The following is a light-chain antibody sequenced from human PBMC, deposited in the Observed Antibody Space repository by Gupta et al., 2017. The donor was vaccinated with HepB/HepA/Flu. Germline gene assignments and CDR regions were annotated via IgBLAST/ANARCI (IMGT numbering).Light chain of an antibody. J-gene: IGKJ2*01. CDR2: DAS. V-gene: IGKV3-20*01. Sequence: EIVLTQSPGTLSLSQGERATLSCRASQSVSSSKLAWYQQKPGQAPRLLIYDASTRVTGSPDRCSGSGYGKDGTLPISILEPEECAVYYCQQYAFAHHGGYTFGQGTKVEIK. CDR1: QSVSSSK. CDR3: QQYAFAHHGGYT.